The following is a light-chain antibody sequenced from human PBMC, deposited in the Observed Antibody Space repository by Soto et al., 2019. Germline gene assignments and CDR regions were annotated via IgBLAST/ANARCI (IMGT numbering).Light chain of an antibody. CDR3: SSYTTPNTLL. CDR2: EVS. CDR1: SSDVGGYNY. J-gene: IGLJ1*01. V-gene: IGLV2-14*01. Sequence: QSVLTQPASVSGSPGQSITISCTGASSDVGGYNYVSWYQHHPGKAPKLMIYEVSNRPSGVSNRFSGSKSGNTAYLTISGLQAEDEADYYCSSYTTPNTLLLGTGTKLTVL.